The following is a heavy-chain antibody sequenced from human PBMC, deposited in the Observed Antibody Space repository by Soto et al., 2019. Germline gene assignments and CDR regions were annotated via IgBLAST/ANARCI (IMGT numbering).Heavy chain of an antibody. J-gene: IGHJ5*02. CDR2: SISRTDGGTT. Sequence: EVQLVESGGGLVKPAGSLRLSCAASGFTFSNAWMNWVRQAPGKGLEWVGRSISRTDGGTTDYAAPVKGRFTISRDDSKNTLYLQMNSLKIEDTAMYYCTTDLNSGWPNWFDPWGQGTLVTVSS. CDR1: GFTFSNAW. V-gene: IGHV3-15*07. CDR3: TTDLNSGWPNWFDP. D-gene: IGHD6-19*01.